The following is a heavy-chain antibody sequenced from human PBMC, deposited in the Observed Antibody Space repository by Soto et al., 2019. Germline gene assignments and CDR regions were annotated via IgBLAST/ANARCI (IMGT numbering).Heavy chain of an antibody. J-gene: IGHJ3*02. CDR2: FDPEDGET. V-gene: IGHV1-24*01. CDR3: ATDVPKIPYSSSSAAIDI. D-gene: IGHD6-6*01. Sequence: ASVKVSCKVSGYTLTELSMHWVRQAPGKGLEWMGGFDPEDGETIYAQKFQGRVTMTEDTSTDTAYMELSSLRSEDTAVYYCATDVPKIPYSSSSAAIDIWGQGTMVTVSS. CDR1: GYTLTELS.